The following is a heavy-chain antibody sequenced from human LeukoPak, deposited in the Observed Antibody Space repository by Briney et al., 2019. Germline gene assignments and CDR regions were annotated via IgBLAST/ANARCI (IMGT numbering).Heavy chain of an antibody. CDR3: APDLRGSAWSLDD. D-gene: IGHD6-19*01. Sequence: GGSLRLSCAASGFTFSSYAMSWVRQAPGKGLEWVSLISGSGASTYHPDSVKGRFTISRDNSKNTLSLQMNSLRAEDTAVYYCAPDLRGSAWSLDDWGQGTLVTVSS. J-gene: IGHJ4*02. V-gene: IGHV3-23*01. CDR1: GFTFSSYA. CDR2: ISGSGAST.